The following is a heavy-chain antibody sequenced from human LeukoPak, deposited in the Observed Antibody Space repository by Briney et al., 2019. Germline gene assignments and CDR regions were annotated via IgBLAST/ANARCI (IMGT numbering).Heavy chain of an antibody. CDR1: GFTFSSHN. Sequence: GGSLRLSCTASGFTFSSHNMNWVRQAPGKGLEWVSSISTSSHIYYADSVKGRFTISRDNAKNSLYLQMNSLRAEDTAVYYCARQMAAAVDYWGQGTLVTVSS. D-gene: IGHD6-13*01. CDR2: ISTSSHI. V-gene: IGHV3-21*01. J-gene: IGHJ4*02. CDR3: ARQMAAAVDY.